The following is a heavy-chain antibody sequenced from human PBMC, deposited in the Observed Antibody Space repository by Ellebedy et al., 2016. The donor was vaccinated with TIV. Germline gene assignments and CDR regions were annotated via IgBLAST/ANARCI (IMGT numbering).Heavy chain of an antibody. V-gene: IGHV3-30*02. D-gene: IGHD4-17*01. CDR1: GFKFNFYA. J-gene: IGHJ5*02. Sequence: GESLKISCAASGFKFNFYAMHWVRQAPGKGLEWVAFIWYDGSHKSHADSVKGRFTISRDNSNNPLYLQMNNLRAEDTAVYYCAKDGNGEGWLDPWGQGTLVTVSS. CDR2: IWYDGSHK. CDR3: AKDGNGEGWLDP.